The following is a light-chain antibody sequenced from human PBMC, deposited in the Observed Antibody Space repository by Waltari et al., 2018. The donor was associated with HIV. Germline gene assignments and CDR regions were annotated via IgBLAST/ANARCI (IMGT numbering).Light chain of an antibody. CDR3: AARDDSLNAWV. V-gene: IGLV1-44*01. Sequence: RVTISCSGNNSNVGSNPVNWYRQVPGTAPKLLMFSNNQRPSGVPDRFSGSKSGTSASLAIRGLKSEDEADYYCAARDDSLNAWVFGGGTKVTVL. CDR1: NSNVGSNP. J-gene: IGLJ3*02. CDR2: SNN.